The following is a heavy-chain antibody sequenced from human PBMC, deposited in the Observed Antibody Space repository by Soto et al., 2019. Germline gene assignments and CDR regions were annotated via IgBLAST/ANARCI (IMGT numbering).Heavy chain of an antibody. CDR1: GGSISSGDYY. J-gene: IGHJ3*02. D-gene: IGHD1-26*01. CDR3: ARRYGSAFDI. V-gene: IGHV4-30-4*08. CDR2: IYYSGNT. Sequence: SETLSLTCTVSGGSISSGDYYWSWIRQTPGKGLEWIGYIYYSGNTYYNPSLKSRVTISVDTSKNQFSLKLSSVTAADTAVYYCARRYGSAFDIWGQGTMVTVSS.